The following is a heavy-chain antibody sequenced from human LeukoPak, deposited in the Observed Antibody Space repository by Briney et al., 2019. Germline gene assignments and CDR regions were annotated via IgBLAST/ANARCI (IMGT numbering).Heavy chain of an antibody. J-gene: IGHJ6*02. CDR2: IYYSGST. V-gene: IGHV4-30-4*01. D-gene: IGHD2-2*01. Sequence: SETLSLTCTVSGGSISSGDYYWSWIRQPPGKGLEWIGYIYYSGSTYYNPSLKSRVTISVDTSKNQFSLKLSSVTAADTAVYYCARLYCSSTSCYENYYYGMDVWGQGTTVTVSS. CDR1: GGSISSGDYY. CDR3: ARLYCSSTSCYENYYYGMDV.